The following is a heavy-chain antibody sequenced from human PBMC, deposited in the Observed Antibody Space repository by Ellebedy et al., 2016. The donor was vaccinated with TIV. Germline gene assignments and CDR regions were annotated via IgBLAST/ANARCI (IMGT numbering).Heavy chain of an antibody. D-gene: IGHD5-12*01. Sequence: SETLSLTCTVSGGSISSSSYYWGWIRQPTGKGLECIGSIYYSGSTYYNPSLKSRVTISVDTSKNQFSLKLSSVTAADTAVYYCARDRGYALSYFDYWGQGTLVTVSS. J-gene: IGHJ4*02. CDR2: IYYSGST. CDR3: ARDRGYALSYFDY. V-gene: IGHV4-39*07. CDR1: GGSISSSSYY.